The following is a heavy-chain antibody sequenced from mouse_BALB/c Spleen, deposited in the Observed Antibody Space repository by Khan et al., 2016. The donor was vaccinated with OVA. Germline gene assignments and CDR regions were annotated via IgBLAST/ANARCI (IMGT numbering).Heavy chain of an antibody. CDR2: IWGGGGT. CDR1: GFSLSRYN. CDR3: ARAYYRYDGNYAMDY. Sequence: QVQLKQSGPGLVAPSQSLSITCTVSGFSLSRYNVHWVRQPPGKDLEWLGMIWGGGGTDYNSALKSRLSISKDNSKSQVFLKMNSLQNDDTDMYYCARAYYRYDGNYAMDYWGQGTSVTVSS. D-gene: IGHD2-14*01. J-gene: IGHJ4*01. V-gene: IGHV2-6-4*01.